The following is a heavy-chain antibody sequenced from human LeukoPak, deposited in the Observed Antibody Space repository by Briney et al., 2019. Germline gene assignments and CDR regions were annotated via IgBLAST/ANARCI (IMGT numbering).Heavy chain of an antibody. D-gene: IGHD3-10*01. CDR3: ARESGNYGSETDY. CDR2: ISSGGSII. J-gene: IGHJ4*02. Sequence: PGGSLRLSCTASAFTLSDYYMTWMRQAPGKGLEWVSYISSGGSIIHYADAVRGRFTISRDIAKNSLNLQMNSLRAEDTAVYYCARESGNYGSETDYWGQGTLVTVSS. CDR1: AFTLSDYY. V-gene: IGHV3-11*01.